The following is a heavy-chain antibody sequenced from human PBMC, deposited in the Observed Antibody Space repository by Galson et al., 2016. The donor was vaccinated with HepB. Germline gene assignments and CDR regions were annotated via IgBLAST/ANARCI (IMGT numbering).Heavy chain of an antibody. J-gene: IGHJ6*03. V-gene: IGHV1-18*01. Sequence: SVKVSCKASGYTFTSYGINWVRQAPGQGLEWMGWISAYNGNTNYAQKLQGRVTMTTDTSTTTAYMEVSRLKCDDTAVYYCARGGYDDYAWYHYYIDVWGKGTTVTVSS. CDR2: ISAYNGNT. CDR1: GYTFTSYG. D-gene: IGHD4-17*01. CDR3: ARGGYDDYAWYHYYIDV.